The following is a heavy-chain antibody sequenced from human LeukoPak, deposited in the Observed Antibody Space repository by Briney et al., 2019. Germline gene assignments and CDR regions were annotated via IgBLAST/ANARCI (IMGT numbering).Heavy chain of an antibody. CDR1: GFTFTGYY. Sequence: ASVKVSCKTSGFTFTGYYIHWVRQAPGQGLEWMGWINPNSGGTNYAQNFQGRVTMTRDTSISTAYMELSRLRSDDTAVYYCARDTLDSSGWYNWGQGTLVTVSS. CDR3: ARDTLDSSGWYN. J-gene: IGHJ4*02. D-gene: IGHD6-19*01. CDR2: INPNSGGT. V-gene: IGHV1-2*02.